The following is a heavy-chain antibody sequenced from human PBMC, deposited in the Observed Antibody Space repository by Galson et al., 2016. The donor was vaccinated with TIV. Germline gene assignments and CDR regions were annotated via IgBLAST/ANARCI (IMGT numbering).Heavy chain of an antibody. CDR1: GASLTSSTYF. D-gene: IGHD3-16*02. CDR2: VYYSGDT. CDR3: ARHGPWSFYFDN. J-gene: IGHJ4*02. V-gene: IGHV4-39*01. Sequence: SLTCTVSGASLTSSTYFWGWIRQPPGKGLEWIGSVYYSGDTYYNPPLKSRVTISADTSKNQLYLRLSSVTAADTAVYSCARHGPWSFYFDNWGQGPLVTVSS.